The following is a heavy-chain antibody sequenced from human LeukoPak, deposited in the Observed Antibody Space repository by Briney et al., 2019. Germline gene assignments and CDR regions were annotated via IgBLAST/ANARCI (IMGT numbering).Heavy chain of an antibody. V-gene: IGHV3-30-3*01. CDR1: GVTFSRYA. J-gene: IGHJ4*02. CDR3: AESPDYYDSSGYGE. D-gene: IGHD3-22*01. CDR2: VSSDGTNK. Sequence: GGSLRLSCAASGVTFSRYAMHWGRQAPGKGLEWVAVVSSDGTNKYYADAVKGRFTISRDNSKNTLYLQMNSLRAEDTAVYYCAESPDYYDSSGYGEWGQGTLVTVSS.